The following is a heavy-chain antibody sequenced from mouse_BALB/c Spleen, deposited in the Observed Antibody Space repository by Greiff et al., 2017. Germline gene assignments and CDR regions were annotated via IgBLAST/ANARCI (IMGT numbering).Heavy chain of an antibody. CDR1: GFTFSNYW. D-gene: IGHD2-1*01. CDR3: TAYGKYDAMDY. CDR2: IRLKSNNYSP. Sequence: DVQLVESGGGLVQPGGSMKLSCVASGFTFSNYWMNWVRQSPEKGLEWVAEIRLKSNNYSPHSAVSVKGRFTISRDDSKSSVYLQMNNLRAEDTGIYYCTAYGKYDAMDYWGQGTSVTVSS. J-gene: IGHJ4*01. V-gene: IGHV6-6*02.